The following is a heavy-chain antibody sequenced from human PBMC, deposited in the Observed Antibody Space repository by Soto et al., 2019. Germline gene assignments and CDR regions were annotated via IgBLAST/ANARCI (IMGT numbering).Heavy chain of an antibody. D-gene: IGHD3-22*01. Sequence: SVKFSCKASGGTFSSYAISWVRQAPGQGLEWMGGIIPIFGTANYAQKFQGRVTITADKSTSTAYMELSSLRSEDTAVYYCAREVYYDSSGYYPPFNWFDPWGQGTLVTVSS. J-gene: IGHJ5*02. CDR2: IIPIFGTA. V-gene: IGHV1-69*06. CDR1: GGTFSSYA. CDR3: AREVYYDSSGYYPPFNWFDP.